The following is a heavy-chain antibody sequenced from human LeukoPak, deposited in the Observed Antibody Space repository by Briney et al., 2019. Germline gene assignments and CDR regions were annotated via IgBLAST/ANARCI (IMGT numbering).Heavy chain of an antibody. CDR2: INHSGST. V-gene: IGHV4-34*01. D-gene: IGHD6-19*01. CDR1: GGSFSGYY. Sequence: PSETLSLTCAVYGGSFSGYYWSWIRQPPGEGLEWIGEINHSGSTNYNPSLKSRVTISVDTSKNQFSLKLSSVTAADTAVYYCARGRAVDYWGQGTLVTVSS. J-gene: IGHJ4*02. CDR3: ARGRAVDY.